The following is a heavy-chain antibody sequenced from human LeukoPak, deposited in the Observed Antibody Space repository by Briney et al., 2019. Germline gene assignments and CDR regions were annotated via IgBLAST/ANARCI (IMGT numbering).Heavy chain of an antibody. Sequence: GASVTVSCKASGYTFTVYYMHWVRQAPGQGLEWMGWINPNSGGTNYAQKFQGRVTMTRDTSISTAYMELSRLRSDDTAVYYCARARYILHNTLSYFDYWGQGTLVTVSS. V-gene: IGHV1-2*02. CDR2: INPNSGGT. CDR1: GYTFTVYY. D-gene: IGHD3-3*02. CDR3: ARARYILHNTLSYFDY. J-gene: IGHJ4*02.